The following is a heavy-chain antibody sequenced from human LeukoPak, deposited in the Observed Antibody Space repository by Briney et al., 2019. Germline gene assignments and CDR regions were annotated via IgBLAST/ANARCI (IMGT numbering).Heavy chain of an antibody. V-gene: IGHV3-7*01. D-gene: IGHD3-10*01. J-gene: IGHJ4*02. CDR3: ARDRRFGELSGGFDY. CDR2: IKQDGSEK. CDR1: GFTFSSYW. Sequence: PGGSLRLSCAASGFTFSSYWMSWVRQAPGKGLEWVANIKQDGSEKYYVDSVKGRFTISRDNAKNSLYLQMNSLRAEDTAVYYCARDRRFGELSGGFDYWGQGTLVTVSS.